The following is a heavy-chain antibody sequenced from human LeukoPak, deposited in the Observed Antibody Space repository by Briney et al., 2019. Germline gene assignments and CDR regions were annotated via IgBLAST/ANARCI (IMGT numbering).Heavy chain of an antibody. Sequence: GASVKVSCKASGYTFTSYDINWVRQATGQGLEWMGWMNPNSGNTGYAQKFQGRVTITRNTSISTAYMGLSSLRSEDTAVYYCARVDSEYYGMDVWGQGTTVTVSS. J-gene: IGHJ6*02. CDR2: MNPNSGNT. V-gene: IGHV1-8*03. CDR1: GYTFTSYD. D-gene: IGHD1-14*01. CDR3: ARVDSEYYGMDV.